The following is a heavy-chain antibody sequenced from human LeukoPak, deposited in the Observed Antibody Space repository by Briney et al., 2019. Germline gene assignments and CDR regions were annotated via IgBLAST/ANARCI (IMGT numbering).Heavy chain of an antibody. CDR3: ARSRWLQSPADY. CDR2: INPNSGGT. Sequence: ASVKVSCKASGYTFTGYYMHWVRQAPGQGLEWMGWINPNSGGTNYAQKFQGRVTMTRDTSISTAYMELSRLRSDDTAVYYCARSRWLQSPADYWGQGTLVTVSS. V-gene: IGHV1-2*02. D-gene: IGHD5-24*01. CDR1: GYTFTGYY. J-gene: IGHJ4*02.